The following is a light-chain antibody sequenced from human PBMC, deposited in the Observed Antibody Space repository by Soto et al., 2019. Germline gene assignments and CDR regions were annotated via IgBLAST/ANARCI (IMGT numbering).Light chain of an antibody. CDR1: QNVRTK. CDR2: GSS. Sequence: IVMTKSPVILSVTPGEGATLSCRASQNVRTKLAWYQQKSGQAPRLLIYGSSTRATGIPARFSGSGSGTDFTLTISSLEPEDFAVYYCQQYDNSPITFGQGTRLEI. J-gene: IGKJ5*01. V-gene: IGKV3-15*01. CDR3: QQYDNSPIT.